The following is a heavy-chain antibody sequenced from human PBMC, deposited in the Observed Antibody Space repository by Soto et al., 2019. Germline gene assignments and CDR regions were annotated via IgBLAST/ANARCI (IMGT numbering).Heavy chain of an antibody. Sequence: QVQLVQSGAEVKKPGASVKVSCKASGYTFTSYAMHWVRQAPGQRLEWMGWINAGNGTTKYSQKFQCRFTITREPSASTAYMELSSLRSEDTAVDYCAREEGCDILTGYYNSWFDPCGQGTLVTVSS. J-gene: IGHJ5*02. D-gene: IGHD3-9*01. CDR2: INAGNGTT. CDR3: AREEGCDILTGYYNSWFDP. CDR1: GYTFTSYA. V-gene: IGHV1-3*01.